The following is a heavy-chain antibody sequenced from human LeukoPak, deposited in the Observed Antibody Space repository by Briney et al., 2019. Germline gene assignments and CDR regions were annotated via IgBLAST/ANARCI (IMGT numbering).Heavy chain of an antibody. CDR1: GYTFTGYY. Sequence: ASVKVSCKASGYTFTGYYMHWVRQAPGQGLEWMGWINPNSGGTNYAQKFQGRVTMTRDTSISTAYMELSRLRSDDTAVYYCARIWNYGPYYYMDVWGEGTTVTVSS. D-gene: IGHD1-7*01. CDR2: INPNSGGT. V-gene: IGHV1-2*02. J-gene: IGHJ6*03. CDR3: ARIWNYGPYYYMDV.